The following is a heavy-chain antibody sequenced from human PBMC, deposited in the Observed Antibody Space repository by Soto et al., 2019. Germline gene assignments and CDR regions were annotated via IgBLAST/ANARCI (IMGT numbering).Heavy chain of an antibody. Sequence: NPGGSLRLSCAASGFTFSSYSMNWVRQAPGKGLEWVSFSSSSSNYIYYADSVKGRFTISRDNAKNSLYLQMNTLGADDTAVYYCARDGHSSGWNPDAFDIWGQGTMVTVSS. CDR3: ARDGHSSGWNPDAFDI. V-gene: IGHV3-21*01. J-gene: IGHJ3*02. CDR1: GFTFSSYS. D-gene: IGHD6-19*01. CDR2: SSSSSNYI.